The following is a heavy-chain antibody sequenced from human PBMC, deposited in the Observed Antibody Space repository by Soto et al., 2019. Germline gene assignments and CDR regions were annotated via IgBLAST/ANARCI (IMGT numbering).Heavy chain of an antibody. V-gene: IGHV1-3*01. CDR2: INAGNGNT. CDR1: KYTFTSYA. D-gene: IGHD2-15*01. Sequence: ASVKVSCKASKYTFTSYAVHWVRQAPGQRLEWMGWINAGNGNTKYSQKFQGRVTITRDTSANTAYVELSSLRSEDTAVYYCAIGYCSGGSCYSNPLLDYWGQGTLVTVSS. J-gene: IGHJ4*02. CDR3: AIGYCSGGSCYSNPLLDY.